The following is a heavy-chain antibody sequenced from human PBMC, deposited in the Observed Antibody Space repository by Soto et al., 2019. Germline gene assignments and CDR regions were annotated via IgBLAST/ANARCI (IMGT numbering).Heavy chain of an antibody. D-gene: IGHD4-17*01. V-gene: IGHV2-5*02. J-gene: IGHJ4*02. Sequence: QITLKESGPTLVKPTQTLTLTCTFSGFSLSTSGVGVGWIRQPPGKDLEWLALIYWDDDKRYSPSLKSRLTITEDTSKNQVVLTMTNMDPVDTATYYCAHRQRTVYFDYWGQGTLVTVSS. CDR1: GFSLSTSGVG. CDR3: AHRQRTVYFDY. CDR2: IYWDDDK.